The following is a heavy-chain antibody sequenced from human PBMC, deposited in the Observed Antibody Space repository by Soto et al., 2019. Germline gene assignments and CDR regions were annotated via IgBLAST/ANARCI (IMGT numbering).Heavy chain of an antibody. CDR2: ISGSGGST. CDR1: GFTFSSYA. V-gene: IGHV3-23*01. D-gene: IGHD1-26*01. Sequence: GGSLRLSCAASGFTFSSYAMSWVRQAPGKGLEWVSAISGSGGSTYYADSVKGRFTISRDNSKNTLYLQMNSLRAEDTAVYYCARDGGATTFPYYYYGMDVWGQGTKVTVSS. CDR3: ARDGGATTFPYYYYGMDV. J-gene: IGHJ6*02.